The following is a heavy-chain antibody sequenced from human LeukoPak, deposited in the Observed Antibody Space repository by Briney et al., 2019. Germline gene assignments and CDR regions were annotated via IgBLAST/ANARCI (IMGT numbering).Heavy chain of an antibody. Sequence: PSETLSLTCTVSGGSVSSGTYYWSWIRQPPGKGLEGIGYIYYSGTTNYNPSLKSRVTISVDTSKNQFSLKLSSVTAADTAVYYCARDRVRGNSNPFFDYWGQGTLVTVSS. CDR1: GGSVSSGTYY. CDR3: ARDRVRGNSNPFFDY. D-gene: IGHD4-11*01. CDR2: IYYSGTT. V-gene: IGHV4-61*01. J-gene: IGHJ4*02.